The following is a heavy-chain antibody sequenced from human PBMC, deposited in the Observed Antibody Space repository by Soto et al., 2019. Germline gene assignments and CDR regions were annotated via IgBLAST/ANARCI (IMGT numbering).Heavy chain of an antibody. CDR2: ISYDGISK. Sequence: QVQLVESGGGVVQPGRSLRLSCAASGFTFSSYAMHWVRQAPGKGLEWVAVISYDGISKHYADSVKGRFSISRDDSENTLYVQMNSLRADDTALYYCAKDGYLDTYYFDYWGQGTLVTVSS. CDR1: GFTFSSYA. D-gene: IGHD3-9*01. V-gene: IGHV3-30-3*01. J-gene: IGHJ4*02. CDR3: AKDGYLDTYYFDY.